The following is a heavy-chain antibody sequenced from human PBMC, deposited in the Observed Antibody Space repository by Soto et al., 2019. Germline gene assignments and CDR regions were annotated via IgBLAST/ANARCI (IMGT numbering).Heavy chain of an antibody. J-gene: IGHJ4*02. V-gene: IGHV4-39*01. CDR1: GGSISASSYY. D-gene: IGHD4-4*01. Sequence: PSETLSLTCTVSGGSISASSYYWGWIRQPPGKGLEWIGSMDYSGSTYYNPSLKSRVTISVDTSKNQFSLKLSSLTAADTAVYFCARLFRDVYSGYFDYWGQGTQVTVSS. CDR3: ARLFRDVYSGYFDY. CDR2: MDYSGST.